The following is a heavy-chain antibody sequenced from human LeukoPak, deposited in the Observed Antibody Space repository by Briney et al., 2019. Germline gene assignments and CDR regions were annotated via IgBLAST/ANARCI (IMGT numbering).Heavy chain of an antibody. CDR2: INHSGST. D-gene: IGHD6-19*01. CDR3: ARDFSSSGWPNLDY. Sequence: SETLSLTCAVYGGSFSGYYWSWIRQPPGKGLEWIGEINHSGSTNYNPSLKSRVTISVDTSKNQFSLKLSSVTAADTAVYYCARDFSSSGWPNLDYWGQGTLVTVSS. CDR1: GGSFSGYY. J-gene: IGHJ4*02. V-gene: IGHV4-34*01.